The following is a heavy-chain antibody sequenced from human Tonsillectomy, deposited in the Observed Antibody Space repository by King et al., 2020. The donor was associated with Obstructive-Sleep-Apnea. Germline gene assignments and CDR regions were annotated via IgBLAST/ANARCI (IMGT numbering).Heavy chain of an antibody. CDR2: IDYTARS. J-gene: IGHJ4*02. V-gene: IGHV4-39*07. D-gene: IGHD3-16*01. Sequence: QRQESGPGLVKPSETLSLTCSVSGDSVTNNDYYWGWVRQPPGKGLEWIASIDYTARSFLNPSLESRVTISVDTSKNQFSLKLTSVVAADTAVYYCARGARLWEFPFDSWGQGSLVTVSS. CDR3: ARGARLWEFPFDS. CDR1: GDSVTNNDYY.